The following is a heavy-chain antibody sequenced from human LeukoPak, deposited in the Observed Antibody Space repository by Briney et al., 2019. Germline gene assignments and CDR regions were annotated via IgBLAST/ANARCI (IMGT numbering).Heavy chain of an antibody. CDR2: IHYSGRA. CDR1: GGSISGYY. CDR3: ARFGVDYDMGV. Sequence: SETLSLTCTVSGGSISGYYWTWVRQPPGKGLEWIGQIHYSGRADYNPSLKSRITISVDTSKNQMSLKLTSVTAADTAIFYCARFGVDYDMGVWGQGTTVTVSS. D-gene: IGHD3-16*01. V-gene: IGHV4-59*01. J-gene: IGHJ6*02.